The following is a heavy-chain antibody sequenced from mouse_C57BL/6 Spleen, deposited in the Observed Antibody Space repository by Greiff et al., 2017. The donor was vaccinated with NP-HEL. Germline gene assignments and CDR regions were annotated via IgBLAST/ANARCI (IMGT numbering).Heavy chain of an antibody. D-gene: IGHD3-2*02. J-gene: IGHJ2*01. CDR2: ISGGGGNT. Sequence: EVMLVESGGGLVKPGGSLKLSCAASGFTFSSYTMSWVRQTPEKRLEWVATISGGGGNTYYPDSVKGRFTISRDNAKNTLYLQMSSLRSEDTALYYCARGDSGYYFDYWGQGTTLTVSS. CDR3: ARGDSGYYFDY. V-gene: IGHV5-9*01. CDR1: GFTFSSYT.